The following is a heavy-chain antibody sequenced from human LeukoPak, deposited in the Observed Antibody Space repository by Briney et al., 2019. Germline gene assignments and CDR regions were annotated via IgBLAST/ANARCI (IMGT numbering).Heavy chain of an antibody. Sequence: SETLSLTCTVSGGSISSGGYYWSWIRQHPGKGLEWIGYIYYSGSTYYNPSLNSRVTISVDTSKNQFSMKLSSVTAAATAVYYCARGRLYYDILTGYQEVGWFDPWGQGTLVTVSS. CDR1: GGSISSGGYY. V-gene: IGHV4-31*03. CDR2: IYYSGST. D-gene: IGHD3-9*01. J-gene: IGHJ5*02. CDR3: ARGRLYYDILTGYQEVGWFDP.